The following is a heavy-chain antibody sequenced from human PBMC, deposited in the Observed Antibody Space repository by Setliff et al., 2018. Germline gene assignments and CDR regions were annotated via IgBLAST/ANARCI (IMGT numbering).Heavy chain of an antibody. Sequence: LRLSCAASGFTFSTYEMNWVRQAPGKGLEWVANIKQDGSEKFYVDSVKGRFTISRDNAKNSLYLQMNSLRAEDTAVYYCAGPSFDYWGQGTLVTVS. V-gene: IGHV3-7*01. CDR3: AGPSFDY. J-gene: IGHJ4*02. CDR1: GFTFSTYE. CDR2: IKQDGSEK.